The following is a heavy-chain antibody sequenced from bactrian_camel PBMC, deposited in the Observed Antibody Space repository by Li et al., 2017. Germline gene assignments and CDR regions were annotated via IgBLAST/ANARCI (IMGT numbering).Heavy chain of an antibody. Sequence: HVQLVESGGGSVQAGGSLRLSCVMSGYAYASACLAWFRQVPGKGREGVARIYSDGGSTFYADSVKGRFTISQDNAKNTVDLQMNSLKPEDTAMYYCAAVRHFHCESLSPGAFTYWGQGTQVTVS. D-gene: IGHD1*01. CDR3: AAVRHFHCESLSPGAFTY. J-gene: IGHJ4*01. CDR2: IYSDGGST. V-gene: IGHV3S1*01. CDR1: GYAYASAC.